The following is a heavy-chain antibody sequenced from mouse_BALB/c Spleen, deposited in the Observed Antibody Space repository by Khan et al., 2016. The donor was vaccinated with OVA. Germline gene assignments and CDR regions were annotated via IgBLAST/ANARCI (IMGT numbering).Heavy chain of an antibody. D-gene: IGHD1-1*01. Sequence: DLVKPGASVKLSCKASGYTFTSYWINWIKQRPGQGLEWIGQISPGSGSDYYNKIFTVKATLTVDTSSTTAYIQLSSLSSEDSAVYFGAISHYYGSGRYAMDYWGQGTSVTVSS. CDR3: AISHYYGSGRYAMDY. J-gene: IGHJ4*01. CDR1: GYTFTSYW. CDR2: ISPGSGSD. V-gene: IGHV1S41*01.